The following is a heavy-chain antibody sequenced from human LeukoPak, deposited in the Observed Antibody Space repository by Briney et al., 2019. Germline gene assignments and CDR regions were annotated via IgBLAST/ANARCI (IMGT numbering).Heavy chain of an antibody. CDR1: GFTFSSHS. CDR3: ARGPAIVYGYFDN. J-gene: IGHJ4*02. V-gene: IGHV3-48*02. Sequence: PGGSLRPSCAASGFTFSSHSMNWVRQAPGKGPDWISYISSGSDTIYYAESVKGRFTISRDNAKNSLYLQMNSLRDEDTAVYYCARGPAIVYGYFDNWGQGTLVTVSS. D-gene: IGHD5/OR15-5a*01. CDR2: ISSGSDTI.